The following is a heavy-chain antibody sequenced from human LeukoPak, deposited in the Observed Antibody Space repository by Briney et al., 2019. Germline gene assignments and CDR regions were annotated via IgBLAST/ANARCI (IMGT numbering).Heavy chain of an antibody. J-gene: IGHJ4*02. CDR2: IYTSGST. CDR1: GGSISSYY. Sequence: SETLSLTCTVSGGSISSYYWSWIRQPAGKGLEWIGRIYTSGSTNYNPSLKSRVTMSVDTSKNQFSLKLSSVTAADTAVYYCAREYNDYYYGSGSYLDYWGQGTLVTVSS. D-gene: IGHD3-10*01. V-gene: IGHV4-4*07. CDR3: AREYNDYYYGSGSYLDY.